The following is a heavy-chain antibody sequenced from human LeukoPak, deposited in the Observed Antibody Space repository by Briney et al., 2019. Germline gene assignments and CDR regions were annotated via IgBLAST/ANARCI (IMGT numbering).Heavy chain of an antibody. CDR3: ARAPPKNIVGATPLIFGY. CDR2: IYYSGTT. Sequence: SETLSLTCTVSGGSISSSSYYWGWIRQPPGKGLEWIGSIYYSGTTYYNPSLKSRVTISVDTSKNQFSLKLSSVTAADTAVYYCARAPPKNIVGATPLIFGYWGQGTLVTVSS. D-gene: IGHD1-26*01. J-gene: IGHJ4*02. V-gene: IGHV4-39*01. CDR1: GGSISSSSYY.